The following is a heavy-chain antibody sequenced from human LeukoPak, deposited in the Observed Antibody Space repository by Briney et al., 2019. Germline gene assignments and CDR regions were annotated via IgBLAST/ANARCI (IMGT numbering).Heavy chain of an antibody. V-gene: IGHV3-21*01. Sequence: TGGSLRLSCAASGFTFSSYSMNWVRQAPGKGLEWVSSISSSSSYIYYADSVKGRFTISRDNAKNSLYLQMNSLRAEDTAVYYCARGVGGSGYEPDAFDIWGQGTMVTVSS. CDR3: ARGVGGSGYEPDAFDI. CDR1: GFTFSSYS. CDR2: ISSSSSYI. J-gene: IGHJ3*02. D-gene: IGHD5-12*01.